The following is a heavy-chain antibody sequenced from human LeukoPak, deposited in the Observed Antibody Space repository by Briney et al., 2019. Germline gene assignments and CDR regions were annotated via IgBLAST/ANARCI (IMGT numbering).Heavy chain of an antibody. CDR3: ARGSSSYYVYYGMDV. CDR2: INTKSGGT. D-gene: IGHD6-13*01. Sequence: ASVKVSCKASGYTVTVYYMHWIRQAPGQGLEWMGWINTKSGGTNYAQKFQGRVTMTSDTSISTAYMELSRLRSDDTAVYYCARGSSSYYVYYGMDVWGQGTTVTVSS. J-gene: IGHJ6*02. CDR1: GYTVTVYY. V-gene: IGHV1-2*02.